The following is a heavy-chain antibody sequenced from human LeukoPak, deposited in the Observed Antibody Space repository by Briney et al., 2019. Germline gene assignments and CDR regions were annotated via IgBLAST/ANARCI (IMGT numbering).Heavy chain of an antibody. Sequence: SETLSLTCAVYGGSFSGYYWSWIRQPPGKGLEWIGEINHSGSTNYNPSLKSRVTISVDTSKNQFSLKLSSVTAADTAVYYCARGLVLWFGEATYNWFDLWGQGTLVTVSS. CDR3: ARGLVLWFGEATYNWFDL. D-gene: IGHD3-10*01. CDR2: INHSGST. J-gene: IGHJ5*02. V-gene: IGHV4-34*01. CDR1: GGSFSGYY.